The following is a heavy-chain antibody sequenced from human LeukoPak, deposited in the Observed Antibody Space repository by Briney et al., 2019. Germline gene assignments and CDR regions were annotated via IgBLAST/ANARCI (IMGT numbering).Heavy chain of an antibody. J-gene: IGHJ5*02. Sequence: GASAKVSCKATGYTFTYRYLHWVRQAPGQALEWMGWITPFNGNTNYAQKFQDRVTITRDRSMSTAYMELSSLRSEDTAVYYCARARITGTTSLGDDPWGQGTLVTVSS. D-gene: IGHD1-7*01. CDR2: ITPFNGNT. CDR1: GYTFTYRY. CDR3: ARARITGTTSLGDDP. V-gene: IGHV1-45*02.